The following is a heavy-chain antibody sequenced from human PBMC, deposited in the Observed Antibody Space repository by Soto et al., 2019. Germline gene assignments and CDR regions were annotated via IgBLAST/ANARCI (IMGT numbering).Heavy chain of an antibody. CDR1: GFSLSTSGVG. CDR2: IYWDDDK. V-gene: IGHV2-5*02. CDR3: AHRYGDYVPFDY. Sequence: QITLKESGPTLVKPTQTITLTCTFSGFSLSTSGVGVGWIRQPPGKALEWIALIYWDDDKRYSPSLKSRLTITKDTSKNQVVLTLTNMDPVDTATYYCAHRYGDYVPFDYWGQGTLVTVSS. J-gene: IGHJ4*02. D-gene: IGHD4-17*01.